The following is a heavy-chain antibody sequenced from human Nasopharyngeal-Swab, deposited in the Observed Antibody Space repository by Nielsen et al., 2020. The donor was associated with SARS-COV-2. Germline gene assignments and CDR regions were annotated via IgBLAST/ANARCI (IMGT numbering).Heavy chain of an antibody. CDR1: GFTFSSYE. CDR3: ARHPGYCSGGSCYYYYGMDV. CDR2: ISSSGSTI. J-gene: IGHJ6*02. Sequence: GESLKISCAASGFTFSSYEMNWVRQAPGKGLEWVSYISSSGSTIYYADSVKGRFTISRDNSKNTLYLQMNSLRAEDTAVYYCARHPGYCSGGSCYYYYGMDVWGQGTTVTVSS. D-gene: IGHD2-15*01. V-gene: IGHV3-48*03.